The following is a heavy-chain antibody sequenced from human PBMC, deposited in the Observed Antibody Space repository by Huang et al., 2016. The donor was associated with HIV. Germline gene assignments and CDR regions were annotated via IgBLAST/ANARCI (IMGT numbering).Heavy chain of an antibody. CDR2: LDPESGET. CDR3: ATGFDVFFDF. Sequence: QVQLVQSRAEVKKPGASVKVSCKVSEYTLTELSIHWVRQAPGKGLEWMGGLDPESGETIDAQKFQGRVTMTEDTSTETAFMELSGLRPEDTAVYYCATGFDVFFDFWGQGTLVTVSS. D-gene: IGHD3-9*01. J-gene: IGHJ4*02. CDR1: EYTLTELS. V-gene: IGHV1-24*01.